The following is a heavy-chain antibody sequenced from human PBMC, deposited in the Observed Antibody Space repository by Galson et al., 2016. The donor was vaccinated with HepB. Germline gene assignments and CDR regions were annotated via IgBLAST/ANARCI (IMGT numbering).Heavy chain of an antibody. V-gene: IGHV4-61*02. Sequence: TLSLTCSVSGGSTSSDAYYWTWIRQPAGKGLEWIGRIYISGSTKYNPSLKSRVTISVDTSKNQFSLILRSVTAADTAVYYCAAMGAAQGYYFDFWGQGALVTVSS. CDR2: IYISGST. D-gene: IGHD1-26*01. CDR3: AAMGAAQGYYFDF. J-gene: IGHJ4*02. CDR1: GGSTSSDAYY.